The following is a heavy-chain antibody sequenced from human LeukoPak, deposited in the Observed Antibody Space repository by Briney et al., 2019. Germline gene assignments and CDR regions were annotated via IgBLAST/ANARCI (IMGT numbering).Heavy chain of an antibody. CDR1: GFTVSSNY. J-gene: IGHJ4*02. Sequence: PGGSLRLSCAASGFTVSSNYMSWVRQAPGKGLEWVSVIGGSNGITFYVGSVKGRFTISRDNSKDTLYLQMNSLRAEDTAVYYCAKDWALEWLFDYWGQGTLVTVSS. V-gene: IGHV3-23*01. CDR3: AKDWALEWLFDY. CDR2: IGGSNGIT. D-gene: IGHD3-3*01.